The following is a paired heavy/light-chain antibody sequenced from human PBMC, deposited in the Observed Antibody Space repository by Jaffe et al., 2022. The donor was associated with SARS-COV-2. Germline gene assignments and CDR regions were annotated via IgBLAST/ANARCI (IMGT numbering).Heavy chain of an antibody. Sequence: QVHLVESGGGVVQPGRSLRLSCAASGFIFSVYGMYWVRQAPGKGLEWVAVISYDGSEKFYADSVKGRFTISKDNSKNTVYLQMNSLRAEDTAVYYCARGGVGYCTNAVCPYFDFWGQGTLVTASS. CDR1: GFIFSVYG. J-gene: IGHJ4*02. V-gene: IGHV3-30*03. D-gene: IGHD2-8*01. CDR3: ARGGVGYCTNAVCPYFDF. CDR2: ISYDGSEK.
Light chain of an antibody. CDR2: DAS. Sequence: EIVLTQSPATLSLSPGERATLSCRASQSVSSYLAWYQQRPGQAPRLLIYDASNRATGIPARFSGSGSGTDFTLTISSLEPEDFAVYYCQHRTNWPPMYTFGQGTKLQIK. V-gene: IGKV3-11*01. J-gene: IGKJ2*01. CDR1: QSVSSY. CDR3: QHRTNWPPMYT.